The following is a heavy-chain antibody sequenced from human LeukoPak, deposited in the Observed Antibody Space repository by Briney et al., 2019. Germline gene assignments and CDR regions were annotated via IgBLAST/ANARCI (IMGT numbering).Heavy chain of an antibody. CDR1: GYTFTAYQ. D-gene: IGHD3-16*01. J-gene: IGHJ6*02. CDR3: AREISPLVRLGGDYYYYGMDV. V-gene: IGHV1-2*02. CDR2: INPNSGGI. Sequence: GASLKVSCKASGYTFTAYQIHWVRQAPGQGLEWMGWINPNSGGIKYAQKFQDRVTMTRDTSIATAYMELSRLTSDDTAIYYCAREISPLVRLGGDYYYYGMDVWAKGPRSPSP.